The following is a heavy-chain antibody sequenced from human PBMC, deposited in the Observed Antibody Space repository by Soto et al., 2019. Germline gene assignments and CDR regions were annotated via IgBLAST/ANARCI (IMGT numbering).Heavy chain of an antibody. CDR3: AGDREWFGQAPFDY. V-gene: IGHV3-74*01. J-gene: IGHJ4*02. CDR1: GFTFSSYW. Sequence: EVQLVESGEGLVEPGGALRLPCAASGFTFSSYWMHWVRQAPGKGLVWVSRINSDGSSTIHADSMKGRFTISRDSARNTLYQRMNTLRAEDTDVYYGAGDREWFGQAPFDYWGQGTLVTVSS. CDR2: INSDGSST. D-gene: IGHD3-10*01.